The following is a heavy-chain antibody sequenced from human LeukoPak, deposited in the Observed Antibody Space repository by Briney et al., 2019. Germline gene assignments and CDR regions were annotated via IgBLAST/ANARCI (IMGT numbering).Heavy chain of an antibody. CDR2: IYTSGST. Sequence: SETLSLTCTVSGGSISSYYWSWIRQPAGKGLEWIGRIYTSGSTNYNPSLKSRVTMSVDTSKNQFSLKLSSVTTADTAVYYCASSRLTTYYYYYMDVWGKGTTVTVSS. D-gene: IGHD4/OR15-4a*01. V-gene: IGHV4-4*07. CDR3: ASSRLTTYYYYYMDV. J-gene: IGHJ6*03. CDR1: GGSISSYY.